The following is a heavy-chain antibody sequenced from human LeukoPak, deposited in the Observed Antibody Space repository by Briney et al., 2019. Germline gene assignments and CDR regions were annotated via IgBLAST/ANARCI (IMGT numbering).Heavy chain of an antibody. CDR1: GGSISSSVHY. Sequence: SDTLSLTCSVSGGSISSSVHYWAWIRQPPGKGLEWIAFIYYSGSTYYNPSLKSRVTISVDTSKNQFSLKLSSVTAADTAVYYCAREWFGELSLDYWGQGTLVTVSS. CDR2: IYYSGST. D-gene: IGHD3-10*01. V-gene: IGHV4-39*07. J-gene: IGHJ4*02. CDR3: AREWFGELSLDY.